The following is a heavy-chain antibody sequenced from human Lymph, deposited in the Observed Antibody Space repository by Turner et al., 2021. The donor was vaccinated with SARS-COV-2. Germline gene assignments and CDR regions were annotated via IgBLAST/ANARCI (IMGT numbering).Heavy chain of an antibody. D-gene: IGHD2-8*01. Sequence: QVQLQESGPGLVNPSQTLSLTGTVSGGSISRGDYYWGWTRQPTGKGLEWIGYIYYSGSTFNKPSLKSRVTISVDTSKNQFSLKLSSVTAADTTVYYCARVVVLRRAYFDYWGQGTLVTVSS. CDR3: ARVVVLRRAYFDY. CDR2: IYYSGST. V-gene: IGHV4-30-4*01. CDR1: GGSISRGDYY. J-gene: IGHJ4*02.